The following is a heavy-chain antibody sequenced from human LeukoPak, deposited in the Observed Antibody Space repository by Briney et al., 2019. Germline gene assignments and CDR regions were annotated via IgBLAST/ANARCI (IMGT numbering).Heavy chain of an antibody. V-gene: IGHV4-4*02. CDR1: GGSISGINW. J-gene: IGHJ4*02. Sequence: PSGTLSLTCAVSGGSISGINWWSWVRQPPGKGLEWIGEVHHSGSTNYNSSLKSRVTILVDKSKNQFSLKLTSVTAADTAVYYCVRHSSISYRFFDSWGQGTLVTVSS. D-gene: IGHD6-13*01. CDR3: VRHSSISYRFFDS. CDR2: VHHSGST.